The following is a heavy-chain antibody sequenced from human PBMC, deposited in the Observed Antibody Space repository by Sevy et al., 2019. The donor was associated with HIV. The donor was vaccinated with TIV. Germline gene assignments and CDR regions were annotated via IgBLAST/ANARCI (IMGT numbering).Heavy chain of an antibody. Sequence: SETLSLTCTVSGGSISSYYWSWIRQPPGKGLEWIGYIYYSGSTNYNPSLKSRVTISVDTSKNQFSLKLSSVTAADTAVYYCARVLSVTKYDYYYMDVWGKGTTVTVSS. V-gene: IGHV4-59*01. J-gene: IGHJ6*03. CDR3: ARVLSVTKYDYYYMDV. CDR2: IYYSGST. D-gene: IGHD4-17*01. CDR1: GGSISSYY.